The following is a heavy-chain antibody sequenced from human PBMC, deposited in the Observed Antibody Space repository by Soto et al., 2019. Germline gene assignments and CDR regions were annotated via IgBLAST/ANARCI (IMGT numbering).Heavy chain of an antibody. CDR2: ISYDGSNK. D-gene: IGHD3-3*01. CDR3: AKQAWVLRFLDQLPGWLDP. J-gene: IGHJ5*02. V-gene: IGHV3-30*18. CDR1: GFTFSSYG. Sequence: GGSLSLSCAASGFTFSSYGMHWVRQAPGKGLEWVAVISYDGSNKYYADSVKGRFTISRDNSKNTLYLQMNSLRAEDTAVYYWAKQAWVLRFLDQLPGWLDPWGPGTLVTVSS.